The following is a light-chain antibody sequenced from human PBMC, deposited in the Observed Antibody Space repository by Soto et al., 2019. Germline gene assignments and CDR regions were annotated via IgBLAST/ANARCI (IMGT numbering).Light chain of an antibody. CDR3: QQTYSSST. V-gene: IGKV1-39*01. Sequence: DIQMTQSPSSLSASVGDRVTITCRASQSISNNLNWYHQKPGKPPKLLIFAASTLQSGVPSRFSGGGSGTGFTLTINSLQPEDFATYYCQQTYSSSTFGPGTKVDIK. CDR1: QSISNN. J-gene: IGKJ3*01. CDR2: AAS.